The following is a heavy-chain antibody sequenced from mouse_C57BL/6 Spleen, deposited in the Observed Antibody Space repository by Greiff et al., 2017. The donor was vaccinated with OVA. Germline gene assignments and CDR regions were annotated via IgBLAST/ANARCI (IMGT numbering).Heavy chain of an antibody. J-gene: IGHJ2*01. CDR3: ARRGVANFDY. V-gene: IGHV1-69*01. CDR2: IDPSDSYT. D-gene: IGHD1-1*02. Sequence: QVQLQQPGAELVMPGASVKLSCKASGYTFTSYWMHWVKQRPGQGLEWIGEIDPSDSYTNYNQKFKGKSTLTVDKSSSTAYMQLSSLTSEDSAVYYCARRGVANFDYWGQGTTRTVSS. CDR1: GYTFTSYW.